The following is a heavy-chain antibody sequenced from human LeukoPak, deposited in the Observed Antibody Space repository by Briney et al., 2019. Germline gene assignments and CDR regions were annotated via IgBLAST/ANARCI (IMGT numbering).Heavy chain of an antibody. CDR3: ARSGLSSTRFDY. CDR2: ISYDGSNK. Sequence: SGGSLRLSCAASGFTFSSYGMHWVRQAPGKGLEWVAVISYDGSNKYYADSVKGRFTISRDNSKNTLYLRMNSLRAEDTALYYCARSGLSSTRFDYWGQGTLVTVSS. CDR1: GFTFSSYG. D-gene: IGHD2-15*01. J-gene: IGHJ4*02. V-gene: IGHV3-30*03.